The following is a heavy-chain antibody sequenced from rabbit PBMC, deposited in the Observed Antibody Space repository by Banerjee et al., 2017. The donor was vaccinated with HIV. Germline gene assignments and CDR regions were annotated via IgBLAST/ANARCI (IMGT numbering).Heavy chain of an antibody. Sequence: QSLEESGGDLVKPGASLTLTCTASGFSFSSSYYMCWVRQAPGKGLEWIACIYGGSSGSTYYASWAKGRFTISKASWTTVTLQMTSLTAADTASYFCARDLAGVIGWNFNWWGPGTLVTVS. CDR3: ARDLAGVIGWNFNW. D-gene: IGHD4-1*01. CDR1: GFSFSSSYY. CDR2: IYGGSSGST. J-gene: IGHJ4*01. V-gene: IGHV1S40*01.